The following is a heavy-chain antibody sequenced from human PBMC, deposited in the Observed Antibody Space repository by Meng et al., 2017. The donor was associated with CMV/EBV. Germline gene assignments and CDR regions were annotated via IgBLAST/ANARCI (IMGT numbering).Heavy chain of an antibody. J-gene: IGHJ4*02. CDR3: ARVATMGRGVIDY. CDR1: GFTVSSNY. Sequence: GESLKISCAASGFTVSSNYMSWVRQAPGKGLEWVSVIYSGGSTYYPDSVKGRFTISRDNSKNTLYLQMNSLRAEDTAVYYCARVATMGRGVIDYWGQGTLVTVSS. V-gene: IGHV3-53*01. D-gene: IGHD3-10*01. CDR2: IYSGGST.